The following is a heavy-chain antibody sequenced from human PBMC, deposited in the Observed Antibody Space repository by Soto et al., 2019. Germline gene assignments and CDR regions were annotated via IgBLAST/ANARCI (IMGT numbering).Heavy chain of an antibody. CDR3: ATRDNSRFY. J-gene: IGHJ4*02. V-gene: IGHV4-4*02. CDR2: SHQSGST. CDR1: GVSISSHDW. D-gene: IGHD6-13*01. Sequence: QVQLQESGPGLVKPSGTLSLTCAVSGVSISSHDWWTWVRQPPGKGLEWIGESHQSGSTNYNSSLXSRVTIEVDTSKNQFSLKVRSVTVADTAVYYCATRDNSRFYWGQGTLVTVSS.